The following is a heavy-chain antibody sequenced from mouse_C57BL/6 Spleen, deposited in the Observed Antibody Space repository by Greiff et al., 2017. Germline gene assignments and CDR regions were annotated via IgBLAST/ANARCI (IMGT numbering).Heavy chain of an antibody. V-gene: IGHV14-2*01. D-gene: IGHD1-1*01. CDR1: GFNIKDYY. J-gene: IGHJ3*01. CDR3: ARSTTTVEEDRFAY. Sequence: EVQRVESGAELVKPGASVKLSCTASGFNIKDYYMHWVKQRTEQGLEWIGRIDPEDGETKYAPKFQGKATITADTSSNTAYLQLSSLTSEDPAVYYCARSTTTVEEDRFAYWGQGTLVTVSA. CDR2: IDPEDGET.